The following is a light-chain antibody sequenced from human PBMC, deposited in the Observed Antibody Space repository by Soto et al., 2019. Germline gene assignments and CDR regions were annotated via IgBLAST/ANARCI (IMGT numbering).Light chain of an antibody. CDR3: SSYTNKDTLL. CDR2: DVT. CDR1: SSDVGGYDH. J-gene: IGLJ3*02. Sequence: QSALTQPASGSGSPGQSITISCTGTSSDVGGYDHVSWYQQHPGKAPKLIIYDVTVRPSGISRRFSGSKSDNTASLAVSGLQPEDEADYYFSSYTNKDTLLFGGGTKLTVL. V-gene: IGLV2-14*03.